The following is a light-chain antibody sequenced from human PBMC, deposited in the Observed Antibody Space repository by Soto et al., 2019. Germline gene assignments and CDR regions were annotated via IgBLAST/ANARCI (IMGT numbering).Light chain of an antibody. J-gene: IGKJ2*01. CDR2: GAS. CDR3: QQYGSSPRYT. Sequence: EIVLTQSPGTLSLSPGERATLSCRASQSVSSSYLAWYQQKPGQAPRLLIYGASSRATGIPDRFSGSGSGTDFTLTISRLEREDFAVYYCQQYGSSPRYTFGQGTKLEIK. V-gene: IGKV3-20*01. CDR1: QSVSSSY.